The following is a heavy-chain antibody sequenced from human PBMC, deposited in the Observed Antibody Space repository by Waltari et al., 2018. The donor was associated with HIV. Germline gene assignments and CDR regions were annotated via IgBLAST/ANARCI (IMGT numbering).Heavy chain of an antibody. CDR3: VKEHQYSHSWYSYYGMDV. CDR1: GFTFSNYG. Sequence: EVQVLESGGALVQPGGSLRLSCAASGFTFSNYGMSWVRPAPGKGVEWVSTISGSGGSTYYADSVKGRFTVSRDNSKNTLYLQMNSLRAEDTAVYFCVKEHQYSHSWYSYYGMDVWGQGTTVTVSS. CDR2: ISGSGGST. V-gene: IGHV3-23*01. D-gene: IGHD6-13*01. J-gene: IGHJ6*02.